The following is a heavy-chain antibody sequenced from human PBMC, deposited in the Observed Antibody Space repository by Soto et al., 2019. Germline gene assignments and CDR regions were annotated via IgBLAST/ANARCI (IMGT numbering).Heavy chain of an antibody. Sequence: ASVKVSCETSGYTFINHGISWVRQAPGQGREWMGWVSGHDGNTKYAQKFKGRVTMTTETSTSTAYMELRSLTSDDTAMYFCARDFYPLAYYFAYLGQGTLVTRLL. V-gene: IGHV1-18*04. CDR3: ARDFYPLAYYFAY. CDR1: GYTFINHG. CDR2: VSGHDGNT. J-gene: IGHJ4*02.